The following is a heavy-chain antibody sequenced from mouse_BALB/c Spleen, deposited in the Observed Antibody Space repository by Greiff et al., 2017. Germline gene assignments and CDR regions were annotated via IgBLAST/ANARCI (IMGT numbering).Heavy chain of an antibody. CDR2: ISSGGST. Sequence: VQGVESGGGLVKPGGSLKLSCAASGFTFSSYAMSWVRQTPEKRLEWVASISSGGSTYYPDSVKGRFTISRDNARNILYLQMSSLRSEDTAMYYCARNYGPYYFDYWGQGTTLTVSS. V-gene: IGHV5-6-5*01. D-gene: IGHD1-2*01. CDR1: GFTFSSYA. J-gene: IGHJ2*01. CDR3: ARNYGPYYFDY.